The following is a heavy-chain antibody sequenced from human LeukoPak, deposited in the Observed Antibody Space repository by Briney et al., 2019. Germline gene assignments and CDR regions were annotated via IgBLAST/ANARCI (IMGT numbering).Heavy chain of an antibody. CDR2: SSSNGGST. D-gene: IGHD1-26*01. CDR1: GFTFSSYA. V-gene: IGHV3-64*01. J-gene: IGHJ6*03. Sequence: GGSLRLSCAASGFTFSSYAMHWVRQAPGKGLEDVSASSSNGGSTYYANSVKGRFTISRDNAKNSLYLHMDSLGPEDTAVYYCARDPYSGNYGTYYYYMDVWGKGTTVTISS. CDR3: ARDPYSGNYGTYYYYMDV.